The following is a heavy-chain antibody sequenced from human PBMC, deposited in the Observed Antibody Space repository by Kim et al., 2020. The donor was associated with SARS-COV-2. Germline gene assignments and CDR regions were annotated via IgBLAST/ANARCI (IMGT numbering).Heavy chain of an antibody. V-gene: IGHV4-4*02. CDR1: GGSISSSNW. CDR2: IYHSGST. D-gene: IGHD5-12*01. J-gene: IGHJ4*02. CDR3: ASHRGPIVATTGYFDY. Sequence: SETLSLTCAVSGGSISSSNWWSWVRQPPGKGLEWIGEIYHSGSTNYNPSLKSRVTISVDKSKNQFSLKLSSVTAADTAVYYCASHRGPIVATTGYFDYWGQGTLVTVSS.